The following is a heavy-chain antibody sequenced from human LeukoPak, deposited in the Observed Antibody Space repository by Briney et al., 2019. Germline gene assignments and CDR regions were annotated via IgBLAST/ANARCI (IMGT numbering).Heavy chain of an antibody. CDR2: IYTSGST. Sequence: RTSETLSLTCTVSGYSISSGYYWGWIRQPPGKGLEWIGRIYTSGSTNYNPSLKSRVTMSVDTSKNRFSLKLSSVTAADTAVYYCARENSSGYYSRWFDPWGQGTLVTVSS. CDR3: ARENSSGYYSRWFDP. CDR1: GYSISSGYY. J-gene: IGHJ5*02. V-gene: IGHV4-38-2*02. D-gene: IGHD3-22*01.